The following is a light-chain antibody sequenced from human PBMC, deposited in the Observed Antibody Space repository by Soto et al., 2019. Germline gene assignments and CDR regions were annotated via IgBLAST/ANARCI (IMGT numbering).Light chain of an antibody. CDR3: LQYNNWVPT. Sequence: EIVMTQSPATLSVSPGERATLSCRASQSVRRNLAWYQQKPGQAPRLLIYGASTRATGIPARFSGSGSGTEFTFTVSSLQSEDFAVYYCLQYNNWVPTFGQGTKVEIK. CDR1: QSVRRN. CDR2: GAS. J-gene: IGKJ1*01. V-gene: IGKV3-15*01.